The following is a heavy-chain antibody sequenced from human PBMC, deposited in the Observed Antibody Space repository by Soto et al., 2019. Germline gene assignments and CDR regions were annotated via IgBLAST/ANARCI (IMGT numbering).Heavy chain of an antibody. CDR3: ARALRVGTGEERFDP. J-gene: IGHJ5*02. D-gene: IGHD1-1*01. V-gene: IGHV4-30-4*01. Sequence: QVQLQESGPGLVKPSQTLSLTCTVSGGSISSGDYYWSWIRQPPGKGLEWIGYIHYSGSTYYNPSLKGRVTISVDTSKNQSSLKLSSVTAADTAVYYCARALRVGTGEERFDPWGQGTLVTVSS. CDR1: GGSISSGDYY. CDR2: IHYSGST.